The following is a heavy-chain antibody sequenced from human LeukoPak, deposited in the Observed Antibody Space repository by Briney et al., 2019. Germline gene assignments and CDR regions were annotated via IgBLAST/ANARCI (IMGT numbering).Heavy chain of an antibody. CDR2: ISYDGSNK. CDR1: GFTFSSYG. V-gene: IGHV3-30*19. Sequence: LSGGSLRLSCAASGFTFSSYGIHWVRQAPGKWLEWVAVISYDGSNKYYADSVKGRFTISRDNSKNTLYLQMNSLRAEDTAVYYCARDRYYDSSGYCYYWGQGTLVTVSS. D-gene: IGHD3-22*01. J-gene: IGHJ4*02. CDR3: ARDRYYDSSGYCYY.